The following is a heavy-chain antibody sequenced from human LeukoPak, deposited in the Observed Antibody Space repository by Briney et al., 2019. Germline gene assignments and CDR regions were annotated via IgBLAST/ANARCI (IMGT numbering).Heavy chain of an antibody. Sequence: GGSLRLSCAASGFTFRNYVIHWVRQAPGKGLEWVAVTSSDLNVKLYADSVKGRFTISRDNSKNTLYLQMNSLRAEDTAVYYCARDLGSSSWSPIYWGQGTLVTVSS. D-gene: IGHD6-13*01. CDR2: TSSDLNVK. CDR3: ARDLGSSSWSPIY. CDR1: GFTFRNYV. V-gene: IGHV3-30-3*01. J-gene: IGHJ4*02.